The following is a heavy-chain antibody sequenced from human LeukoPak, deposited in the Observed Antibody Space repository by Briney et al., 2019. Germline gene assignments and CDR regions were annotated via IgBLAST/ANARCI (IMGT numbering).Heavy chain of an antibody. CDR3: ARGNWNYNWFDP. J-gene: IGHJ5*02. D-gene: IGHD1-7*01. CDR1: GGSISSSDYY. CDR2: IYYSGST. Sequence: SETLSLTCTVSGGSISSSDYYWGWIRQSPGKGLEWIASIYYSGSTYYNPSLKSRVTISKDTSKNQFSLKLNSVTAADTAVYYCARGNWNYNWFDPWGQGTLVTVSS. V-gene: IGHV4-39*01.